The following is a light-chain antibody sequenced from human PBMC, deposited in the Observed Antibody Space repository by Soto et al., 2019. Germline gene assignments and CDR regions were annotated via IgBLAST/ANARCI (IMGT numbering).Light chain of an antibody. J-gene: IGKJ4*01. Sequence: EIVMTQSVATLSVSPGERATLSCRASQSVSSNLAWYQQKPGQAPRLLIYGASTRATGIPARFSGSGSGTEFNLTISSLQSEDFAVYYCQQYNNWPLTFGGGTKVEIK. CDR1: QSVSSN. CDR2: GAS. V-gene: IGKV3-15*01. CDR3: QQYNNWPLT.